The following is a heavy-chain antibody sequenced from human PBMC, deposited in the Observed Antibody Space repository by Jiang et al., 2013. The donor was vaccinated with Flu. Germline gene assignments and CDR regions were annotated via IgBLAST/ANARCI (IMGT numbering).Heavy chain of an antibody. D-gene: IGHD2-21*02. CDR3: ARSRVAVTDAIYGMDV. J-gene: IGHJ6*02. Sequence: SLTCAVYGGSFSGYYWSWIRQPPGKGLEWIGEINHSGSTYYNPSLKSRVTISVDTSKNQFSLKLSSVTAADTAVYYCARSRVAVTDAIYGMDVWGLGTTVPVSS. CDR1: GGSFSGYY. CDR2: INHSGST. V-gene: IGHV4-34*01.